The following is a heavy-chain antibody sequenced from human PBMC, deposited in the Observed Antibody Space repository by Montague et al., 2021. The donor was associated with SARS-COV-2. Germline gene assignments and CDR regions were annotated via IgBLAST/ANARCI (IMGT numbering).Heavy chain of an antibody. CDR1: GGSITRNYY. Sequence: SETLSLTCTVSGGSITRNYYWGWIRQPPGKGLEWVGNIYYSGTTFINPXXESRVTISVDASKNQFSLNLTSVTAADTAVYYCARPLVRGVPKAFDIWGQGAFVIVSS. V-gene: IGHV4-39*01. J-gene: IGHJ3*02. CDR2: IYYSGTT. D-gene: IGHD3-10*01. CDR3: ARPLVRGVPKAFDI.